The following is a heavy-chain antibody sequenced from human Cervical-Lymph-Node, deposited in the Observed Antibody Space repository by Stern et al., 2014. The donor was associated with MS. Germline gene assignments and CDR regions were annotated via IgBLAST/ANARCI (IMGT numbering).Heavy chain of an antibody. V-gene: IGHV3-11*01. Sequence: VQLVESGGGLVKPGGSLRLSCAASGFTFSDYSMSWIRQAPGQGLEWLSYISGSGITKKYADSVKGQFTISRAKTKDSPFLQMNSLRAEDTAVYYCAAGGWLQSFDYWGQGNLVTVSS. J-gene: IGHJ4*02. CDR1: GFTFSDYS. D-gene: IGHD5-24*01. CDR2: ISGSGITK. CDR3: AAGGWLQSFDY.